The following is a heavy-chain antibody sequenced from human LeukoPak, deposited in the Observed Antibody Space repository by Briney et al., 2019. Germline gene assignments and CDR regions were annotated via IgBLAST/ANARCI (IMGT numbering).Heavy chain of an antibody. J-gene: IGHJ4*01. D-gene: IGHD2-2*01. V-gene: IGHV3-21*05. Sequence: GGSLRLSCAASGFTFSSYEMNWVRQAPGKGLEWVSYISSSSSYTNYADSVKGRFTISRDSAKNSLYLQMNSLRAEDTAVYYCAGVASAGYHRGPDFFDYWGQGNLVTVSS. CDR1: GFTFSSYE. CDR2: ISSSSSYT. CDR3: AGVASAGYHRGPDFFDY.